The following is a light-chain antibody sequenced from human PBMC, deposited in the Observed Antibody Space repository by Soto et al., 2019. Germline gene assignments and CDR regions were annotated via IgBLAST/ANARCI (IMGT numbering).Light chain of an antibody. CDR2: GAS. CDR1: QSVTGSH. V-gene: IGKV3-20*01. Sequence: EIVLTQSPGTLSLSPGERATLSRRASQSVTGSHLAWYQQKPGQAPRLLIYGASSRATGIPDRFSGSGSGTDFTLTISSLQSEDFAVYYCQQYYNWPLTFGRGTKVDIK. J-gene: IGKJ4*01. CDR3: QQYYNWPLT.